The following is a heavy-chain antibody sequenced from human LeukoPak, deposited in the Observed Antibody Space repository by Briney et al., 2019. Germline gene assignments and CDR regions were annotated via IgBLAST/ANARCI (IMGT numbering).Heavy chain of an antibody. CDR1: NGSISSYY. D-gene: IGHD3-3*01. CDR2: IYYSGST. Sequence: SETLSLTCTVSNGSISSYYWSWIRQPPGKGLEWIGYIYYSGSTNYNPSLKSRVTISVDTSKNQFSLELSSVTAADTAVYYCARHAITIFGVVKDAFDIWGQGTMVTVSS. J-gene: IGHJ3*02. CDR3: ARHAITIFGVVKDAFDI. V-gene: IGHV4-59*08.